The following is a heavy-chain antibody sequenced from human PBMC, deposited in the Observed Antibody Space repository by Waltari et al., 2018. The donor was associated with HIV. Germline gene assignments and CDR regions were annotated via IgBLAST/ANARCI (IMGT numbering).Heavy chain of an antibody. CDR3: GGGRDSREQKLVAGFDY. D-gene: IGHD2-8*02. J-gene: IGHJ4*02. V-gene: IGHV4-34*01. CDR2: ITHRGTK. Sequence: QVQLQQWGAGLLKPSETLSLTCAVYNGSFSDYYWIWLRQSPGKGLEGIGEITHRGTKDYNASLRGRVTISSDMSKRQFSLKLKSVTVADTALYFCGGGRDSREQKLVAGFDYWGRGTLVTVSS. CDR1: NGSFSDYY.